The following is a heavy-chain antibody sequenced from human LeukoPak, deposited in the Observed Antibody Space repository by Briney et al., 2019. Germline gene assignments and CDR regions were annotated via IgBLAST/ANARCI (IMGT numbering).Heavy chain of an antibody. V-gene: IGHV3-48*02. Sequence: ETLSLTCTVSGGSVSSGSYYWNWVRQAPGKGLEWVAYISSRSRSIYYLDSVKGRFTISRDNAKNSLYLQMNSLRDEDTAVYYCARVIRRFGEFSSDYWGQGTLVTVSS. J-gene: IGHJ4*02. CDR1: GGSVSSGSYY. CDR3: ARVIRRFGEFSSDY. D-gene: IGHD3-10*01. CDR2: ISSRSRSI.